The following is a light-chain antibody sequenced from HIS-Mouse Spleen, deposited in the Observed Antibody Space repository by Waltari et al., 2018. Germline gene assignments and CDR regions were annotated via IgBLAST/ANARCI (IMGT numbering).Light chain of an antibody. CDR2: CAS. Sequence: EIVLTQSPGTLSLSPGERATLSCRASQSVSSSYLAWYQQKPGQAPRLLIYCASSRATGIPDRFSGSGSGTDFTLTISRLEPEDFAVYYCQQYGSSLVTFGQGTKVEIK. J-gene: IGKJ1*01. CDR1: QSVSSSY. CDR3: QQYGSSLVT. V-gene: IGKV3-20*01.